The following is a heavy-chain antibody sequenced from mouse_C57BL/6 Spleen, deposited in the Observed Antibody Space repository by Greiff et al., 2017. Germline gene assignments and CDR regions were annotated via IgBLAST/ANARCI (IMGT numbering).Heavy chain of an antibody. V-gene: IGHV5-17*01. Sequence: EVQRVESGGGLVKPGGSLKLSCAASGFTFSDYGMHWVRQAPEKGLEWVAYISSGSSTIYYADTVKGRFTISIDNAKNTLFLHMTSLRSKDTAMYYCARPIYYGSSLDYWGQGTTLTVSS. CDR2: ISSGSSTI. D-gene: IGHD1-1*01. CDR3: ARPIYYGSSLDY. J-gene: IGHJ2*01. CDR1: GFTFSDYG.